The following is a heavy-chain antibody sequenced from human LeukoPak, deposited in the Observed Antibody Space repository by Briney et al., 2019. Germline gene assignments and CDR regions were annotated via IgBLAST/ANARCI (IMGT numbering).Heavy chain of an antibody. D-gene: IGHD2-15*01. CDR1: GFTFSSYA. CDR2: IESSAGRT. Sequence: PGGSLRLSCAASGFTFSSYAMNWVRQAPGKGLEWVSFIESSAGRTYYVDSVKGRFTISRDNSKNTLYLQMNSLRAEDTAVYYCAKELGYCSGGSCYYAYYYGMDVWGQGTTVTVSS. J-gene: IGHJ6*02. CDR3: AKELGYCSGGSCYYAYYYGMDV. V-gene: IGHV3-23*01.